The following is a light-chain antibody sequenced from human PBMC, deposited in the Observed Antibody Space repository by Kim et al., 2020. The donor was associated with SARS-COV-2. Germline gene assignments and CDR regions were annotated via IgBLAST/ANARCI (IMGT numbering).Light chain of an antibody. CDR1: NIGSKT. Sequence: SYELTQPPSVSLAPGKTATISCGGNNIGSKTVQWYQQRPGQAPILVIYHDYERPSGIPERFSGSNSGNTATLTISRVEAGDESDYYCQVWDSSNDHPVFGGGTQLTAL. CDR3: QVWDSSNDHPV. V-gene: IGLV3-21*04. CDR2: HDY. J-gene: IGLJ2*01.